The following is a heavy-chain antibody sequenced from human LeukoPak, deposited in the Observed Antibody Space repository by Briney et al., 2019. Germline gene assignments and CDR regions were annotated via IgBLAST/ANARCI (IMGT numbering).Heavy chain of an antibody. J-gene: IGHJ4*02. V-gene: IGHV3-7*01. CDR3: AKGEAAAGGY. CDR1: GLTFSRYW. Sequence: VGSLRLSCAASGLTFSRYWMSWVRQAPGKGLEWVANIKHDGSEKYYVDSVKGRFTISRDNAKNSLYLQMNSLRAEDTAVYYCAKGEAAAGGYWGQGTLVTVSS. CDR2: IKHDGSEK. D-gene: IGHD6-13*01.